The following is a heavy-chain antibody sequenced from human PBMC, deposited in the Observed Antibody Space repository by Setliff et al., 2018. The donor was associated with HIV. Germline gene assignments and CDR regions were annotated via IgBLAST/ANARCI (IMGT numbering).Heavy chain of an antibody. Sequence: SETLSLTCTVSGGSISSYYWSWIRQPPGKGLEWIGYIYYSGSTNYNPSLKSRVTISVDTSKNQFSLKLTSVTPADTAVYYCARGNIVVVTAYFDYWGQGTLVTVSS. CDR2: IYYSGST. J-gene: IGHJ4*02. D-gene: IGHD2-21*02. V-gene: IGHV4-59*01. CDR3: ARGNIVVVTAYFDY. CDR1: GGSISSYY.